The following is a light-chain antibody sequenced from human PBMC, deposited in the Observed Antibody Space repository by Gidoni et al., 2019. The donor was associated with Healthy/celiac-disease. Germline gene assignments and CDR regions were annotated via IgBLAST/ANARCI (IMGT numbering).Light chain of an antibody. Sequence: ETVLTQSPGTLSLSPGESATLSCRASQSVSSSYLAWYQQKPGQAPRLLIYGASSRATGIPDRFSGSGSGTDFTLTISRLEPEDFAVYYCQQYGSPVTFGQGTKVEIK. CDR1: QSVSSSY. CDR2: GAS. J-gene: IGKJ1*01. V-gene: IGKV3-20*01. CDR3: QQYGSPVT.